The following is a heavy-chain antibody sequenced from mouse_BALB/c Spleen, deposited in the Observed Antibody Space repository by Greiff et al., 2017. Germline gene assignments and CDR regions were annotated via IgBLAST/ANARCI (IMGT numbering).Heavy chain of an antibody. CDR2: ISSGSSTI. V-gene: IGHV5-17*02. J-gene: IGHJ2*01. D-gene: IGHD2-4*01. CDR1: GFTFSSFG. CDR3: ARAGLRPGYYFDY. Sequence: EVKLVESGGGLVQPGGSRKLSCAASGFTFSSFGMHWVRQAPEKGLEWVAYISSGSSTIYYADTVKGRFTISRDNPKNTLFLQMTSLRSEDTAMYYCARAGLRPGYYFDYWGQGTTLTVSS.